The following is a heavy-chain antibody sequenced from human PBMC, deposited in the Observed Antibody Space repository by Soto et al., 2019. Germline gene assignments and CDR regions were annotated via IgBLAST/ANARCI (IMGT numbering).Heavy chain of an antibody. D-gene: IGHD3-22*01. V-gene: IGHV1-18*01. J-gene: IGHJ3*01. CDR2: ISAYNGNT. CDR3: ARDRCGEPYWITTD. Sequence: GASVKVSCKASGYTFTSYGISWVRQAPGQGLEWMGWISAYNGNTNYAQKLQGRVTMTTDTSTSTAYMELRSLRSDDTAVYYCARDRCGEPYWITTDWGQGTMVTVSS. CDR1: GYTFTSYG.